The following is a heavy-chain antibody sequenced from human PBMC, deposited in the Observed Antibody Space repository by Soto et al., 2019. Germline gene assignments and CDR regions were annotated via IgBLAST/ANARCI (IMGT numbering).Heavy chain of an antibody. CDR3: ATTRGLAVGGSFDY. CDR1: GFSSSDYY. J-gene: IGHJ4*02. V-gene: IGHV4-38-2*01. CDR2: FYDGNT. Sequence: GSLRLSCAASGFSSSDYYMSWIRQSPGKGLEWVGTFYDGNTYHNPSLRSRITIAVDTSKNQFSLKLNSVAAADTAFYYCATTRGLAVGGSFDYWGQGMLVTVSS. D-gene: IGHD3-10*01.